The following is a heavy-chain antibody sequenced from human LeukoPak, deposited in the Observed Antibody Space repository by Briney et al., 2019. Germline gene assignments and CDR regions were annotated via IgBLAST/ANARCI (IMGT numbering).Heavy chain of an antibody. Sequence: GGSLRLSCAASGFTFSSYSMNWVRQAPGKGLEWVSYISSSSSTIYYADSVKGRFTISRDNAKNSLYLQMNSLRAEDTTVYYCARDLSPGDYWGQGTLVTVSS. J-gene: IGHJ4*02. CDR2: ISSSSSTI. CDR1: GFTFSSYS. V-gene: IGHV3-48*01. CDR3: ARDLSPGDY. D-gene: IGHD3-10*01.